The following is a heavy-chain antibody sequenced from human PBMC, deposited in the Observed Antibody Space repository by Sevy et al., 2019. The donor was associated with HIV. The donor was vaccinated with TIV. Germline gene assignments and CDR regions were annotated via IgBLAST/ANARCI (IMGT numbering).Heavy chain of an antibody. CDR1: GFTFSSYG. Sequence: GGSLRLSCAASGFTFSSYGMHWVRQAPGKGLEWVAVISYDGSNKYYADSVKGRFTISRDNSKNTLYLQMNSLRAEDTDVYDCAKDSLGYISGGSGYPSHYWGQGTLVTVSS. J-gene: IGHJ4*02. D-gene: IGHD2-15*01. CDR2: ISYDGSNK. CDR3: AKDSLGYISGGSGYPSHY. V-gene: IGHV3-30*18.